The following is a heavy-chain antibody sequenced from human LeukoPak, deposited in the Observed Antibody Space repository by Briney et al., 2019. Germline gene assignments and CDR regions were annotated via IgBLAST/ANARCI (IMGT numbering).Heavy chain of an antibody. CDR1: GFTFNSEW. CDR2: IKPDGSAT. Sequence: AGSLRLSCGASGFTFNSEWMSWVRQAPGEGLEWVAIIKPDGSATSYVDSVKGRFTISRDKAKNSLSLQMHSLRVEDTGLYYCARGGSMDVWGQGTAVTVSS. V-gene: IGHV3-7*05. J-gene: IGHJ6*02. CDR3: ARGGSMDV.